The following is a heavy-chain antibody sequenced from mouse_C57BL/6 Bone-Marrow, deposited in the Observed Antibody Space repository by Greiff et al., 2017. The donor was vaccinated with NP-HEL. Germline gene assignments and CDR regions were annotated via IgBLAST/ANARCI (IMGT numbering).Heavy chain of an antibody. Sequence: QVQLQQPGPELVKPGASVKLSCKASGYTFTSYWMHWVKQRPGQGLEWIGNINPSTGGTNYNEKFKSKATLTVDKSSSTAYMQLSSLTSEDSAVYYCARWGNYYGYYGFAYWGQGTLVTVSA. CDR1: GYTFTSYW. CDR3: ARWGNYYGYYGFAY. J-gene: IGHJ3*01. D-gene: IGHD2-3*01. CDR2: INPSTGGT. V-gene: IGHV1-53*01.